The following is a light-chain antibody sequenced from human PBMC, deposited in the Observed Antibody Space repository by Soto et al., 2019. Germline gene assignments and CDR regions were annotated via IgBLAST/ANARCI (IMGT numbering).Light chain of an antibody. CDR2: KAS. J-gene: IGKJ1*01. V-gene: IGKV1-5*03. Sequence: DIQMTQSPSTLSASVGDRVTITCRASQSISIWLAWYQQKPGKAPNLLISKASSLESGVPSRFIGSGSGTEFTLTISSLQPDDFATYHCQQYNNYPWTFGQGTKV. CDR3: QQYNNYPWT. CDR1: QSISIW.